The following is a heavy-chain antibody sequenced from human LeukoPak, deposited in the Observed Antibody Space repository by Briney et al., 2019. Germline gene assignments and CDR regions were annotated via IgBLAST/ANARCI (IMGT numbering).Heavy chain of an antibody. CDR2: CYYTRST. J-gene: IGHJ5*01. V-gene: IGHV4-39*01. Sequence: PSETLSLTCTVSGDSISNTAYYWGWIRQPPGKGLEWIGSCYYTRSTYYNPSLKSRITISVDTSKNQFSLNLTSVTAADTAVYYCATLGERRGAYNWFDSWGQGTLVTVSS. D-gene: IGHD3-16*01. CDR3: ATLGERRGAYNWFDS. CDR1: GDSISNTAYY.